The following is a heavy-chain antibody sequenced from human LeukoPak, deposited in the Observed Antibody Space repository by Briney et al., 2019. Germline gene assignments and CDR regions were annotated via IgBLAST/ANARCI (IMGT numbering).Heavy chain of an antibody. Sequence: SETLSLTCAVSGVSISSSNWWSWVRQPPGKGLEWIGEIYHSGSTNYNPSLKSRVTISVDKSKNQFSLKLSSVTAADTAVYYCARDPRLWFGELLVYYYGMDVWGQGTTVTASS. CDR2: IYHSGST. J-gene: IGHJ6*02. D-gene: IGHD3-10*01. CDR3: ARDPRLWFGELLVYYYGMDV. V-gene: IGHV4-4*02. CDR1: GVSISSSNW.